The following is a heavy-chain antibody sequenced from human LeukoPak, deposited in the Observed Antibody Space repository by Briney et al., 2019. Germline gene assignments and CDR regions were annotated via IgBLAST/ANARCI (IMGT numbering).Heavy chain of an antibody. J-gene: IGHJ5*02. V-gene: IGHV4-39*02. Sequence: PSETLSLTCTVSGDSVTSGGFYWAWLRQPPGKGLEWVATVYYTGSTYYTPSLNSRVTISIDTSKNHFSLKLRSVVAPDTAVYYCARHSGSGSLSRPFDPWGQGTLVTVS. CDR2: VYYTGST. D-gene: IGHD3-10*01. CDR1: GDSVTSGGFY. CDR3: ARHSGSGSLSRPFDP.